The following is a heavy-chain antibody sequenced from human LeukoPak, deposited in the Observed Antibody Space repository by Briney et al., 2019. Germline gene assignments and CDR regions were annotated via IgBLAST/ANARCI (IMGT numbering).Heavy chain of an antibody. J-gene: IGHJ4*02. CDR2: IYHSGST. V-gene: IGHV4-30-2*01. CDR3: ARGAFYGSGSYYPLLFDY. D-gene: IGHD3-10*01. Sequence: KSSETLSLTCAVSGGSISSGGYSWSWIRQPPGKGLEWIGYIYHSGSTYYNPSLKSRVTISVDRSKNQFSLKLSSVTAADTAVYYCARGAFYGSGSYYPLLFDYWGQGTLVTVSS. CDR1: GGSISSGGYS.